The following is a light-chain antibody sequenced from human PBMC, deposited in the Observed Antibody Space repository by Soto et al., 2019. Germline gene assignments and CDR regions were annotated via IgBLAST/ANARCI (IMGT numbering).Light chain of an antibody. V-gene: IGLV4-69*01. CDR3: QTWGIGMQV. CDR1: SGHSSYT. Sequence: VLTQSPSASASLGASVKLTCTLSSGHSSYTIAWHQQQPEKGPRYLMKLNSDGSHNKGDGIPDRFSGSSSGAERYLTISSLQSEDEADYYCQTWGIGMQVFGGGTKLTVL. J-gene: IGLJ2*01. CDR2: LNSDGSH.